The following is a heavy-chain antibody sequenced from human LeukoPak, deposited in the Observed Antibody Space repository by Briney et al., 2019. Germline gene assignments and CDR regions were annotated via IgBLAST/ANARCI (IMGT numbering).Heavy chain of an antibody. J-gene: IGHJ3*02. D-gene: IGHD1-26*01. CDR1: GFTFSNAW. CDR3: AKEGGSYGDAFDI. V-gene: IGHV3-23*01. Sequence: PGGSLRLSCAASGFTFSNAWMSWVRQAPGKGLEWVSAISGSGGSTYYADSVKGRFTISRDNSKNTLYLQMNSLRAEDTAVYYCAKEGGSYGDAFDIWGQGTMVTVSS. CDR2: ISGSGGST.